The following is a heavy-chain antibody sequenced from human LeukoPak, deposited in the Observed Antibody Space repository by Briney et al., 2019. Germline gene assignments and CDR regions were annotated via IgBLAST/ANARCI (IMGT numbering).Heavy chain of an antibody. Sequence: PSETLSLTCTVSGGSISSHYWSWIRQPPGKGLEWIGYIYYSGSTNYNPSLKSRVTISVDTSKNQFSLKLSSVTAADTAVYYCARGGNWNWMPFDYWGQGTLVTVSS. V-gene: IGHV4-59*11. CDR1: GGSISSHY. D-gene: IGHD1-7*01. CDR2: IYYSGST. CDR3: ARGGNWNWMPFDY. J-gene: IGHJ4*02.